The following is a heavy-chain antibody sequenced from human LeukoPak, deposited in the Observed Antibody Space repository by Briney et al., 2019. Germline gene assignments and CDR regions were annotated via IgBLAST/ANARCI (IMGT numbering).Heavy chain of an antibody. J-gene: IGHJ4*02. V-gene: IGHV3-30-3*01. CDR2: ISYNGSNK. CDR1: GFTFSSYA. CDR3: AKDLAALGYCSGGSCSDEFTQFDY. Sequence: GGFLRLSCAASGFTFSSYAMHWVRQAPGKGLEWVAVISYNGSNKYYADSVKGRFTISRDNSKNTLYLQMNSLRAEDTAVYCCAKDLAALGYCSGGSCSDEFTQFDYWGQGTLVTVSS. D-gene: IGHD2-15*01.